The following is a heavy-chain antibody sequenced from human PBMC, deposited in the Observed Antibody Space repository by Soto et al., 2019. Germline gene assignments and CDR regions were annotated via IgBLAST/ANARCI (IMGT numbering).Heavy chain of an antibody. Sequence: RLSCEVSGFTLTNQGVHWVRQAPGKGLEWVAVISNDGSNKYYDSVKGRFTISRDNSKNTVYLQMDSLRLEDTAVYYCAKDRTNTWSFDYWGQGTLVTVSS. V-gene: IGHV3-30*18. J-gene: IGHJ4*02. CDR2: ISNDGSNK. D-gene: IGHD2-8*02. CDR3: AKDRTNTWSFDY. CDR1: GFTLTNQG.